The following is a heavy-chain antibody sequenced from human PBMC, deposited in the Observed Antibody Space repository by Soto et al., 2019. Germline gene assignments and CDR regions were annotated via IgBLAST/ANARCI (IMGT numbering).Heavy chain of an antibody. D-gene: IGHD6-19*01. CDR3: ARDRSEYSSRWFTERYYYGMDV. V-gene: IGHV4-59*01. J-gene: IGHJ6*02. CDR1: GGSISSYY. CDR2: IYYSGST. Sequence: SETLSLTCTVSGGSISSYYWSWIRQPPGKGLEWIGYIYYSGSTNYNPSLKSRVTISVDTSKNQFSLKLSSVTAADTAVYYCARDRSEYSSRWFTERYYYGMDVWGQGTTVTVSS.